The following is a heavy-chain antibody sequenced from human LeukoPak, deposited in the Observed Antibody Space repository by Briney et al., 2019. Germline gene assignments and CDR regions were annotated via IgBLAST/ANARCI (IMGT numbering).Heavy chain of an antibody. J-gene: IGHJ6*02. CDR1: GGTFSSYA. V-gene: IGHV1-69*13. Sequence: ASVKVSCKASGGTFSSYAISWVRQAPGQGLEWMGGIIPIFGTANYAQKFQGRVTITADESTSTAYMELSGLRSEDTAVYYCARAGDFWSGYYPNYYYYGMDVWGQGTTVTVSS. CDR2: IIPIFGTA. CDR3: ARAGDFWSGYYPNYYYYGMDV. D-gene: IGHD3-3*01.